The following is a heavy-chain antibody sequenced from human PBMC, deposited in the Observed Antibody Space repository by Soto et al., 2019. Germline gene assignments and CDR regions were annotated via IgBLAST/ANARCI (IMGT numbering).Heavy chain of an antibody. CDR1: GYSFTSYW. J-gene: IGHJ6*02. D-gene: IGHD2-2*01. V-gene: IGHV5-51*01. CDR2: IYPGDSDT. CDR3: ARHYCSSTSCYPVYYYYYGMDV. Sequence: LKISCKGSGYSFTSYWIGWVRQMPVKVLEWMGIIYPGDSDTRYSPSFQGQVTISADKSISTAYLQWSSLKASDTAMYYCARHYCSSTSCYPVYYYYYGMDVWGQGTTVTVSS.